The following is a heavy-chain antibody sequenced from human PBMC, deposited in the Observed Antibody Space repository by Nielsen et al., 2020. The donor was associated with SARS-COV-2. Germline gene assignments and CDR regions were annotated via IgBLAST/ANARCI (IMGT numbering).Heavy chain of an antibody. J-gene: IGHJ4*02. CDR3: ARHASGYSSAFDY. Sequence: GESLKISCKGSGYRFTTSWIGWVRQMPGKGLEWMGIIYPGDSDTRYSPSFQGQVTISADKSITTAYLQWSSLKASDTAMYHCARHASGYSSAFDYWGQGTLVTVSS. CDR1: GYRFTTSW. V-gene: IGHV5-51*01. CDR2: IYPGDSDT. D-gene: IGHD5-18*01.